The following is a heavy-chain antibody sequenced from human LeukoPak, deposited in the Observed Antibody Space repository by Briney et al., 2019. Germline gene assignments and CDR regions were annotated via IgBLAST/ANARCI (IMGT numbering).Heavy chain of an antibody. V-gene: IGHV1-18*01. D-gene: IGHD3-16*01. CDR2: ISAYNGNT. CDR1: GYTFASYG. Sequence: ASVKVSCKASGYTFASYGVTWVRQAPGQGLEWMGWISAYNGNTNYARKFQGRVTMTTDTSTSTAYMELRSLRSDDTAVYYCARQVDSIMALPDYWGQGTLVTVSS. CDR3: ARQVDSIMALPDY. J-gene: IGHJ4*02.